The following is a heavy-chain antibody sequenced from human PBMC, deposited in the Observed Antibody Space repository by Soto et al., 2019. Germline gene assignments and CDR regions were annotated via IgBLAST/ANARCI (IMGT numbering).Heavy chain of an antibody. CDR2: ITYEGSNK. CDR3: AKARGANNWANYYGLDV. V-gene: IGHV3-30*18. J-gene: IGHJ6*02. Sequence: GGSLRLSCAASGFTFSSYGMHWVRQAPGKGLEWVALITYEGSNKYYADAVKGRFTISRDNAKNMVSLQMDSLRAEDTAVYYCAKARGANNWANYYGLDVWGQGTTVTVSS. D-gene: IGHD1-1*01. CDR1: GFTFSSYG.